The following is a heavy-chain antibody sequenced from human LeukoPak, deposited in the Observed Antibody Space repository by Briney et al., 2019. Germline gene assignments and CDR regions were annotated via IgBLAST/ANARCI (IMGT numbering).Heavy chain of an antibody. J-gene: IGHJ5*02. V-gene: IGHV3-30*04. CDR1: GFTFSSYA. CDR2: ISYDGSNK. D-gene: IGHD6-19*01. Sequence: GRSLRLSCAASGFTFSSYAMHWVRQAPGKGLEWVTVISYDGSNKYYADSVTGRFTISRDNSKNTLYLQMNSLRAEDTAVYYCARDRLAVSADSFWFDPWGQGTLVTVSS. CDR3: ARDRLAVSADSFWFDP.